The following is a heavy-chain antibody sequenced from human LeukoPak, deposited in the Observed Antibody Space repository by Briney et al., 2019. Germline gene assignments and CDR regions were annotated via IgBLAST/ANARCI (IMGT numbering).Heavy chain of an antibody. V-gene: IGHV1-18*01. CDR2: ISAYNGNT. D-gene: IGHD3-3*01. Sequence: ASVKVSYKASGYTFTSYGISWVRQAPGQGLEWMGWISAYNGNTNYAQKLQGRVTMATDTSTSTAYMELRSLRSDDTAVYYCARVVLRFLEWLPQNWFDPWGQGTLVTVSS. CDR3: ARVVLRFLEWLPQNWFDP. CDR1: GYTFTSYG. J-gene: IGHJ5*02.